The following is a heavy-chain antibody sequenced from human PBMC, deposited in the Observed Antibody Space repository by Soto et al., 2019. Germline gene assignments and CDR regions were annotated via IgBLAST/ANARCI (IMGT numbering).Heavy chain of an antibody. CDR1: GGSISSGDYY. CDR3: ARLYSSSWFLY. V-gene: IGHV4-30-4*01. D-gene: IGHD6-13*01. Sequence: PSETLSLTCTVSGGSISSGDYYWSWIRQPPGKGLEWIGYIYYSGSTYYNPSLKSRVTISVDTSKNQFSLKLSSVTAADTTVYYSARLYSSSWFLYWGQGTLVTVSS. J-gene: IGHJ4*02. CDR2: IYYSGST.